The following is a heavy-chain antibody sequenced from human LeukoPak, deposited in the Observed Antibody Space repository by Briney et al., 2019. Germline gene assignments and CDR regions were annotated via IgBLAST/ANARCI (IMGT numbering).Heavy chain of an antibody. J-gene: IGHJ3*02. D-gene: IGHD1-14*01. Sequence: SETLSLTCTVSGGSISSYYWSWIRQPPGKGLEWIGYIYYSGSTNYNPSLKSRVTISVDTSKNQFSLKLSSVTAADTAVYYCARTNQISETAFDIWGQGTMVIVTS. CDR2: IYYSGST. V-gene: IGHV4-59*01. CDR3: ARTNQISETAFDI. CDR1: GGSISSYY.